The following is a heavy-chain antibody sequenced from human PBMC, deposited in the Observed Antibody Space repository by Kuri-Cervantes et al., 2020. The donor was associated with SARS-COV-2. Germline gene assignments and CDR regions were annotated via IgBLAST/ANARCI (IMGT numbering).Heavy chain of an antibody. V-gene: IGHV4-34*01. J-gene: IGHJ4*02. CDR2: INHSGST. D-gene: IGHD3-3*01. CDR3: ARTGPAIFGVVINPTFDY. Sequence: SQTLSLTCAVYGGSFSGYYWSWIRQPPGKGLEWIGEINHSGSTNYNPSLKSRVTIPVDTSKNQFSLRLSSVTAADTAVYYCARTGPAIFGVVINPTFDYWGQGTLVTVSS. CDR1: GGSFSGYY.